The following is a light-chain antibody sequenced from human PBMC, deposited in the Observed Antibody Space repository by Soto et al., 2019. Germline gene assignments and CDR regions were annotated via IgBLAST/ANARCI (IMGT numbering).Light chain of an antibody. CDR2: DVS. J-gene: IGKJ3*01. Sequence: EIVMTQSPATLSVSPGERATLSCRASQSVGSNLAWYQQRPGQPPRLLIYDVSTRATGIPARFSGSGSGTEFTLTISSLQSVDFAVYYCQQCDNWLFTFGPGTKVDIK. CDR3: QQCDNWLFT. CDR1: QSVGSN. V-gene: IGKV3-15*01.